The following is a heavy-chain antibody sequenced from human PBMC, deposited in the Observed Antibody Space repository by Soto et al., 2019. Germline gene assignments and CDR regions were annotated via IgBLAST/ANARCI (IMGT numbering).Heavy chain of an antibody. J-gene: IGHJ5*02. CDR1: GGSISSYY. Sequence: SETLSLTCTVSGGSISSYYWSWIRQPAGKGLEWIGRIYTSGSTNYNPSLKSRVTMSVDTSKNQFSLKLSSVTAADTAVYYCARTIAAAALNWFDPWGQGTLVTVSS. D-gene: IGHD6-13*01. CDR2: IYTSGST. V-gene: IGHV4-4*07. CDR3: ARTIAAAALNWFDP.